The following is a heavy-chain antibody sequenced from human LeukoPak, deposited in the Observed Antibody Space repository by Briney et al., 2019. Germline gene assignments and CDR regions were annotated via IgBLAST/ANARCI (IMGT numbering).Heavy chain of an antibody. CDR2: IYSGGYT. CDR1: RFTVSSNY. D-gene: IGHD1-26*01. Sequence: GGSLRLSCAASRFTVSSNYMTWVRQAAGKGLEWVSVIYSGGYTYYADSVKGRFTISRDNSKNSLYLQMNSLRTEDTAVYYCARTRIGSHPACFDYWGQGTLVTVSS. CDR3: ARTRIGSHPACFDY. J-gene: IGHJ4*02. V-gene: IGHV3-66*01.